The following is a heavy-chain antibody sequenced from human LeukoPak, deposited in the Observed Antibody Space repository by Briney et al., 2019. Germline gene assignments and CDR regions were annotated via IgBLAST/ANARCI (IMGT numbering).Heavy chain of an antibody. V-gene: IGHV3-21*01. CDR2: ISSSSYI. CDR3: ARVLGYCTNGVCSPGVYFDY. Sequence: AGGSLRLSCAAAGFTFSSYSMNWVRQAPGKGLEWVSSISSSSYIYYADSVKGRVTISRDNAKNSLYLQMNSLRAEDTAVYYCARVLGYCTNGVCSPGVYFDYWGQGTLVTVSS. J-gene: IGHJ4*02. CDR1: GFTFSSYS. D-gene: IGHD2-8*01.